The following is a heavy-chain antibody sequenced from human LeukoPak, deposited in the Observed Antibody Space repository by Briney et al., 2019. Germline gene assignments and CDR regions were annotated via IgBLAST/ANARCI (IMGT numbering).Heavy chain of an antibody. CDR1: GGSISSYY. J-gene: IGHJ5*02. D-gene: IGHD6-13*01. CDR3: ASRGRGGSRSPFDP. CDR2: IYTSGST. V-gene: IGHV4-4*09. Sequence: PSETLSLTCTVSGGSISSYYWSWIRQPPGKGLEWIGYIYTSGSTNYNPSLKSRVTISVDTSKNQFSLKLSSVTAADTAVYYCASRGRGGSRSPFDPWGQGTLVTVSS.